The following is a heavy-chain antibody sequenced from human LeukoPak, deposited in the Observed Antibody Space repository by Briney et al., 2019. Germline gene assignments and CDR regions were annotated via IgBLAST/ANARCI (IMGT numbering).Heavy chain of an antibody. V-gene: IGHV6-1*01. CDR1: GDSVSSNSVT. Sequence: SQTLSLTCAIPGDSVSSNSVTWNWIRQSPSRGLEWLGRTYYRSAWYNDYAVSVRGRITVNPDTSKNQFSLHLNSVTPEDTAVYYCARRLTQYDCFDPWGQGILVTVSS. J-gene: IGHJ5*02. CDR3: ARRLTQYDCFDP. CDR2: TYYRSAWYN. D-gene: IGHD2-2*01.